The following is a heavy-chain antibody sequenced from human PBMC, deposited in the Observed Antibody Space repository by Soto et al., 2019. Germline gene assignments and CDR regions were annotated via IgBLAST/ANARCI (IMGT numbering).Heavy chain of an antibody. CDR1: GFTFSSYA. D-gene: IGHD5-12*01. CDR2: ISYDGSNK. J-gene: IGHJ4*02. V-gene: IGHV3-30-3*01. Sequence: GGSLRLSCAASGFTFSSYAMHWVRQAPGKGLEWVAVISYDGSNKYYADSVKGRFTISRDNSKNTLYLQMNSLRAEDTAVYYCARDGGDGYNYCFDYWGQGTLVTV. CDR3: ARDGGDGYNYCFDY.